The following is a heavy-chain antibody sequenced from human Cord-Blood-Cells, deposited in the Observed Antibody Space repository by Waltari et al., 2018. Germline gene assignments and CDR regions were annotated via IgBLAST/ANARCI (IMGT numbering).Heavy chain of an antibody. J-gene: IGHJ4*02. CDR1: GFTFSIYA. Sequence: QVQLVESRGGVVKPGRSLRRSCAASGFTFSIYAMHWVLPAPVKGLECVAVISYDGTNKYYADSVKCRFTISRDNSKNTLYLQMNSLRAEDTAVYYCARDEGDFATVVTLSYWGQGTLVTVSS. D-gene: IGHD4-17*01. V-gene: IGHV3-30-3*01. CDR3: ARDEGDFATVVTLSY. CDR2: ISYDGTNK.